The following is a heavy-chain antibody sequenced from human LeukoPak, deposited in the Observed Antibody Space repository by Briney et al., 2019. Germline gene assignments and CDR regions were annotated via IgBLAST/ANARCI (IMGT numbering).Heavy chain of an antibody. CDR1: GYAFTRHY. CDR3: ARAVAVADPNWFDP. V-gene: IGHV1-46*01. Sequence: ASVKVSCKASGYAFTRHYMHWVRQAPGQGLEWMGLINPSGSSTIYAQKFQGRVTMTRDMSTSTDYMELSSLRSEDTAVYYCARAVAVADPNWFDPWGQGTLVTVSS. J-gene: IGHJ5*02. D-gene: IGHD6-19*01. CDR2: INPSGSST.